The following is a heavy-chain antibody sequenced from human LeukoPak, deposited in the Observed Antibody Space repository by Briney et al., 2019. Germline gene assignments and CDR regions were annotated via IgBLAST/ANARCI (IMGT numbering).Heavy chain of an antibody. V-gene: IGHV1-18*01. Sequence: ASVKVSCKASGYTFTSYGISWVRQAPGQGLEWMGWISAYNGNTNYAQKLRGRVTMTTDTSTSTAYMELRSLRSDDTAVYYCARDLAVAGGKDWFDPWGQGTLVTVSS. J-gene: IGHJ5*02. CDR1: GYTFTSYG. D-gene: IGHD6-19*01. CDR2: ISAYNGNT. CDR3: ARDLAVAGGKDWFDP.